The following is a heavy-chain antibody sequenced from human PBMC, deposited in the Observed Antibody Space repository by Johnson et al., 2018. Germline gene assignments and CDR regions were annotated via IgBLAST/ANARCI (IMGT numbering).Heavy chain of an antibody. D-gene: IGHD1-1*01. CDR2: IYSGAST. CDR3: ARDGGGNGDAFDI. CDR1: GFTFSSNY. V-gene: IGHV3-66*01. J-gene: IGHJ3*02. Sequence: VQLVQSGGGVVQPGRSLRLSCAASGFTFSSNYMSWVRQAPGKGLEWVSLIYSGASTYYADSVKGRFTISRDNSKNTLYLQMNSLRAEDTAVYYCARDGGGNGDAFDIWGQGTMVTVSS.